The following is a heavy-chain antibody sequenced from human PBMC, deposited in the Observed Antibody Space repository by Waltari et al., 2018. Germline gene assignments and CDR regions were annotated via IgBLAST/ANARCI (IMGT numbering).Heavy chain of an antibody. CDR3: ARLRRDGYFDY. D-gene: IGHD3-16*01. CDR1: GFTFSSYG. V-gene: IGHV3-33*01. Sequence: QVQLVESGGGVVQPGRSLRLSCAASGFTFSSYGMHWVRQAPGKGLGWVAVIWDDGSNKYYADSVKGRFTISRDNSKNTLYLQMNSLRAEDTAVYYCARLRRDGYFDYWGQGTLVTVSS. CDR2: IWDDGSNK. J-gene: IGHJ4*02.